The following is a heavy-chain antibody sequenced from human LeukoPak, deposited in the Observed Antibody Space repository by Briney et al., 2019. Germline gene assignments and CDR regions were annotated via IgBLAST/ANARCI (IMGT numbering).Heavy chain of an antibody. V-gene: IGHV4-39*01. D-gene: IGHD2-21*01. CDR3: ARTNCGGDCYSFDY. J-gene: IGHJ4*02. CDR1: GGSISSSSYY. Sequence: SETLSLTCTVSGGSISSSSYYWGWIRQPPGNGLEWIGSIYYSGSTYYNPSLKSRVTISVDTSKNQFSLKLSSVTAADTAVYYCARTNCGGDCYSFDYWGQGTLVTVSS. CDR2: IYYSGST.